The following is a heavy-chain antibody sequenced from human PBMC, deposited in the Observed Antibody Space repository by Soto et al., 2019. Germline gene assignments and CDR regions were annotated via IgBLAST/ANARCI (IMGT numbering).Heavy chain of an antibody. V-gene: IGHV1-69*13. CDR3: ARVLGSVTIFGVVTHYYGMDV. CDR2: IIPIFGTA. D-gene: IGHD3-3*01. J-gene: IGHJ6*02. Sequence: GASVKVSCKASGGTFSSYAISWVRQAPGQGLEWMGGIIPIFGTANYAQKFQGRVTITADESTSTAYMELSSLRSEDTAVYYCARVLGSVTIFGVVTHYYGMDVWGQGTTVTVSS. CDR1: GGTFSSYA.